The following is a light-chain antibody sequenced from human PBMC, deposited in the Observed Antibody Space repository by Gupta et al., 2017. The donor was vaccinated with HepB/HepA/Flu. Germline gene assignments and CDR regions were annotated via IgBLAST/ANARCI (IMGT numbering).Light chain of an antibody. CDR2: AAS. CDR1: QILSGY. V-gene: IGKV1-39*01. J-gene: IGKJ2*02. CDR3: QQSDSAPRT. Sequence: DIQVTQSPSSLSASVGDTVIITCRASQILSGYLNWYQQKPGKAPTLLIYAASKLCSGVPLRFSGSGSETDYTLTISGLQPKDFATYYCQQSDSAPRTFGQGTKLEI.